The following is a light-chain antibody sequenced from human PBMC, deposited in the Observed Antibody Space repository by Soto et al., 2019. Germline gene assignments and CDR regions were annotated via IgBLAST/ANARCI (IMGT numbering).Light chain of an antibody. V-gene: IGKV3-15*01. CDR2: SLP. CDR3: QQYCRSPQT. J-gene: IGKJ1*01. CDR1: QSVGSN. Sequence: DIVMTQSPASLSVSPGEGATPSCMASQSVGSNVAWYQEKSSQAASRLISSLPTTATATPSWLSDRGYGTHFNFTISRLERLDFSVDYFQQYCRSPQTFREG.